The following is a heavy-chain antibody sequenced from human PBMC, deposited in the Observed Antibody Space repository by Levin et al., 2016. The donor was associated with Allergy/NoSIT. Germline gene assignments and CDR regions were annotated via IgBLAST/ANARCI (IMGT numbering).Heavy chain of an antibody. J-gene: IGHJ4*02. V-gene: IGHV5-51*01. CDR3: SRLEGLRLLPHYFDY. Sequence: VRQMPGKGLEWLGIIYPGDSDTTYSPSFQGQVTISADKSISTAYLQWSSLKASDTAMYYCSRLEGLRLLPHYFDYWGQGTLVTVSS. D-gene: IGHD5-12*01. CDR2: IYPGDSDT.